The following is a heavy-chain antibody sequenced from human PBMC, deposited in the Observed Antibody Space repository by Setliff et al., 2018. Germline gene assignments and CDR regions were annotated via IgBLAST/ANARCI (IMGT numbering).Heavy chain of an antibody. Sequence: NPSETLSLTCSASGVDVIERLYYWSWVRQSPGKGLEWIGTRYYTGTTFYNPSLESRVAVSLDASEKKFSLNLRSVTTADTAVYYCARHFYPPDFFAHWGQELLVTVSS. D-gene: IGHD3-3*01. V-gene: IGHV4-39*01. CDR2: RYYTGTT. CDR1: GVDVIERLYY. CDR3: ARHFYPPDFFAH. J-gene: IGHJ4*02.